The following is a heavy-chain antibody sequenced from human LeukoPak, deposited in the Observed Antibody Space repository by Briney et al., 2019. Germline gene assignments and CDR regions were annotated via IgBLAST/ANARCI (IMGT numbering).Heavy chain of an antibody. V-gene: IGHV5-51*01. CDR2: IYPGDSDV. Sequence: GESLKISCKGSGYSFTNYWIAWVRQMPGKGLEWMGIIYPGDSDVRYSPSFQGQVTISVDKSISTAYLQWNSLRASDTAIYYCARPGGYGAGWSMDYWGQGTLVTVSS. J-gene: IGHJ4*02. D-gene: IGHD4/OR15-4a*01. CDR3: ARPGGYGAGWSMDY. CDR1: GYSFTNYW.